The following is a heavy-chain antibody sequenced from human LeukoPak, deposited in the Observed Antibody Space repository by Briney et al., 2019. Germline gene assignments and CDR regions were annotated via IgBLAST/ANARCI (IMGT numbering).Heavy chain of an antibody. D-gene: IGHD4/OR15-4a*01. V-gene: IGHV4-30-2*05. J-gene: IGHJ6*02. CDR1: GGSISSGGYY. CDR3: ARDPLANSGMDV. CDR2: IYHSGST. Sequence: SETLSLTCTVSGGSISSGGYYWSWIRQPPGKGLEWIGYIYHSGSTYYNPSLKSRVTISVDTSKNQFSLKLSSVTAADTAVYYCARDPLANSGMDVWGQGTAVTVSS.